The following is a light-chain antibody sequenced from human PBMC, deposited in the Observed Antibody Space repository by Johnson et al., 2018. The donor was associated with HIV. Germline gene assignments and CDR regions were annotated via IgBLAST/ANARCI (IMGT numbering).Light chain of an antibody. V-gene: IGLV1-51*01. CDR1: SSNIGNNY. Sequence: QSVLTQPPSVSAAPGQKVTISCSGSSSNIGNNYVSWYQQLPGTAPKLLIYDNNKRPSGIPDRFSGSKSGTSATLGITGLQTGDEADYYCGTWDSSLCAYVFGTGTKVTCL. CDR3: GTWDSSLCAYV. CDR2: DNN. J-gene: IGLJ1*01.